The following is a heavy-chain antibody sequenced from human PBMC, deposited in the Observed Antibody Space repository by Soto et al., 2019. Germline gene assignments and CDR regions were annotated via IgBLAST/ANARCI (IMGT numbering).Heavy chain of an antibody. CDR1: GFTFSSYG. V-gene: IGHV3-33*01. J-gene: IGHJ4*02. Sequence: LRLSCAASGFTFSSYGMHWVRQAPGKGLEWVAVIWYDGSNKYYADSVKGRFTISRDNSKNTLYLQMNSLRAEDTAVYYCARGIAAAGPQYYFDYWGQGTLVTVSS. CDR2: IWYDGSNK. D-gene: IGHD6-13*01. CDR3: ARGIAAAGPQYYFDY.